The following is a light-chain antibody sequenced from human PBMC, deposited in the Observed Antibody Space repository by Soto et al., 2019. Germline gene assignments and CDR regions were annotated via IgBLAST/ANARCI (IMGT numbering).Light chain of an antibody. J-gene: IGLJ3*02. Sequence: QAVVTQEPSLTVSPGGTVTLTCGSSSGAVTRGHFPYWFQQKPGHAPMTLIYDTASKHSWTPARFSGSLLGGKAALTLAGAQTDDEADYYCLLSYSGTNWVFGGGTKLTVL. CDR2: DTA. CDR1: SGAVTRGHF. V-gene: IGLV7-46*01. CDR3: LLSYSGTNWV.